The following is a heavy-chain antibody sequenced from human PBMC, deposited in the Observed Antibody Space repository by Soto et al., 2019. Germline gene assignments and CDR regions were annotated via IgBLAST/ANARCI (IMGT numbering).Heavy chain of an antibody. CDR3: ARGGGIAARPRYSSGWFLGYFDY. J-gene: IGHJ4*02. CDR2: INHSGST. Sequence: SETLSLTCAVYGGSFSGYYWSWIRQPPGKGLEWIGEINHSGSTNYNPSLKSRVTISVDTSKNQFSLRLSSVTAADTAVYYCARGGGIAARPRYSSGWFLGYFDYWGQGTLVTVSS. D-gene: IGHD6-19*01. CDR1: GGSFSGYY. V-gene: IGHV4-34*01.